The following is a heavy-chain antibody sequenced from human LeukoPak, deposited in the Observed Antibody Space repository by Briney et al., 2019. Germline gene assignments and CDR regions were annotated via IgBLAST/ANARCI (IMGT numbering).Heavy chain of an antibody. CDR1: GFTFSSYS. CDR3: ARDQTGVVTFGGVIAKGAFDI. CDR2: ISSSSSYI. Sequence: PGGSLRLSCAASGFTFSSYSMNWVRQAPGKGLEWVSSISSSSSYIYYADSVKGRFTISRDNAKNSLYLQMNSLRAEDTAVYYCARDQTGVVTFGGVIAKGAFDIWGQGTMVTVSS. J-gene: IGHJ3*02. D-gene: IGHD3-16*01. V-gene: IGHV3-21*01.